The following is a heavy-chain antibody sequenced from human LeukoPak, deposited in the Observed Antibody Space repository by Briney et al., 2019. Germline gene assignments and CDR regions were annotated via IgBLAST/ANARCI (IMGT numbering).Heavy chain of an antibody. D-gene: IGHD3-22*01. CDR3: ARHEYYDSRGSHYYSYYYMDV. CDR1: GYSISSGYY. J-gene: IGHJ6*03. Sequence: SETLSLTCTVSGYSISSGYYWGWIRQSPGKGLQWIGSIYHSGSTYYNSSLKSRVTISVDTSKNQFSLKLSSVPAADTAVYYCARHEYYDSRGSHYYSYYYMDVWGKGTTVTVSS. CDR2: IYHSGST. V-gene: IGHV4-38-2*02.